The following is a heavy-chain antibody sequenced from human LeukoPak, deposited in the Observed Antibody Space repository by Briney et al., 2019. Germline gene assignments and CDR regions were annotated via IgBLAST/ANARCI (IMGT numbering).Heavy chain of an antibody. V-gene: IGHV4-34*01. CDR2: INHSGST. CDR1: GGSFSGYY. Sequence: NPSETLSLTCAVYGGSFSGYYWSWIRQPPGKGLEWIGEINHSGSTNYNPSLKSRVTISVDTSKNQFSLNLSSVTAADTAVYYCARAIQTYYDSRGHTQTDWGQGTLVTVSS. CDR3: ARAIQTYYDSRGHTQTD. J-gene: IGHJ4*02. D-gene: IGHD3-22*01.